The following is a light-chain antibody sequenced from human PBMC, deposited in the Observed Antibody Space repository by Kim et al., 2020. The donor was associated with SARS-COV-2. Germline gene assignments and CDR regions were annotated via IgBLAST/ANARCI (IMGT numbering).Light chain of an antibody. J-gene: IGLJ3*02. Sequence: QSALTQPASVSGSPGQSITISCTGTSSDVGGYKYVSWYQQYPGKAPKLIIYDVSKRPSGVSIRFSGSKSGNTASLTISGLQVEDEADYYCCSFTTISTWVFGGGTKVTVL. V-gene: IGLV2-14*03. CDR3: CSFTTISTWV. CDR1: SSDVGGYKY. CDR2: DVS.